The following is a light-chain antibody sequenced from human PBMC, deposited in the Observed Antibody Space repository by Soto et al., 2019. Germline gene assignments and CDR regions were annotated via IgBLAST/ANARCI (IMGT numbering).Light chain of an antibody. CDR3: MQGTHWPIT. J-gene: IGKJ5*01. V-gene: IGKV2-30*02. CDR2: KVS. CDR1: QSLVHSDGIAY. Sequence: DIVMTQSPLSLPVTLGQPASISCRSNQSLVHSDGIAYFSWFQQRPGRSPRRLIYKVSNRDSGVQARFSGSGSGTDFALKISRVEAEDVGVYYCMQGTHWPITFRQGTRLEIK.